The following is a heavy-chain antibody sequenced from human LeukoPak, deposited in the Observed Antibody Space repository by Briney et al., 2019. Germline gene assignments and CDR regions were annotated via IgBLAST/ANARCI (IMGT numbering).Heavy chain of an antibody. CDR3: AKDEGVPNTAVYYMDV. D-gene: IGHD5-18*01. Sequence: GGSLRLSCAASGFTFSSYAMSWVRQAPGKGLEWVSAISGSGGSTYYADSVKGRFTISRDNSKNTLYLQMNSLRAEDTAVYYCAKDEGVPNTAVYYMDVWGKGTTVTVSS. CDR2: ISGSGGST. J-gene: IGHJ6*03. V-gene: IGHV3-23*01. CDR1: GFTFSSYA.